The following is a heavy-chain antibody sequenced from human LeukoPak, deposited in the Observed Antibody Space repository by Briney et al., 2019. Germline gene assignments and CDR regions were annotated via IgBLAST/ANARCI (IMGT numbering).Heavy chain of an antibody. CDR1: GFTFGDYA. V-gene: IGHV3-9*01. Sequence: GGSLRLSCAASGFTFGDYAMHWVRQAPGKGLEWVSGISWNSGSIGYADSVKGRFTISRDNAKNSLYLQMNSLRAEDTALYYCAKSDSFGGTRLYDNCAFDICGQGTMVTVSS. CDR3: AKSDSFGGTRLYDNCAFDI. D-gene: IGHD1-1*01. CDR2: ISWNSGSI. J-gene: IGHJ3*02.